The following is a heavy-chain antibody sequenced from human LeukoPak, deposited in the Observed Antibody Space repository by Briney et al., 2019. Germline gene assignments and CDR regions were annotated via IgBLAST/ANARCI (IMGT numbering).Heavy chain of an antibody. V-gene: IGHV1-2*02. CDR3: ARVLENDYGDYNWFDP. Sequence: ASVKVSCKASRYTFTGYYMHWVRQAPGQGLEWMGWINPNSGGTNYAQKFQGRVTMTRDTSISTAYMELSRLRSDDTAVYYCARVLENDYGDYNWFDPWGQGTLVTVSS. D-gene: IGHD4-17*01. CDR1: RYTFTGYY. J-gene: IGHJ5*02. CDR2: INPNSGGT.